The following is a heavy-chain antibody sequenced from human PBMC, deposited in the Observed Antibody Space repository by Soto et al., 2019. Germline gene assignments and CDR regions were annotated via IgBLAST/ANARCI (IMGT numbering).Heavy chain of an antibody. CDR2: LSYDGSNK. CDR3: AKDHHYYDSSGYPDPYYYRMDV. CDR1: GFALSTYD. Sequence: GGSLRLSYAAYGFALSTYDMHWVRQATGKGLEWVAALSYDGSNKYYADSVKGRFTISRDNSKNTLYLQMSSLRAEDTAVYYCAKDHHYYDSSGYPDPYYYRMDVWGQGTTVTVSS. D-gene: IGHD3-22*01. J-gene: IGHJ6*02. V-gene: IGHV3-30*02.